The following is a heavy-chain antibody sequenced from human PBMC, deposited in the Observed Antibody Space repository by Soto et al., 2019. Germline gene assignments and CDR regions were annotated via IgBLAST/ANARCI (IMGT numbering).Heavy chain of an antibody. Sequence: SETLSLTCNVSGGSISSGGYYWNWIRQVPGRGLEGIGYISYSASSFYNPSLESRVSVSIDTSGNQFSLKLSSMTAADTAVYFCARARTYYYAISGYSKQSFHFDSWGQGTLVTVSS. J-gene: IGHJ4*02. V-gene: IGHV4-31*03. CDR1: GGSISSGGYY. D-gene: IGHD3-22*01. CDR2: ISYSASS. CDR3: ARARTYYYAISGYSKQSFHFDS.